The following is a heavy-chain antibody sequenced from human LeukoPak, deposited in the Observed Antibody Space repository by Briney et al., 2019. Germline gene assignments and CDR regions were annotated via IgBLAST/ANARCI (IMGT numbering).Heavy chain of an antibody. Sequence: SETLSLTCTVSGDSISNYYWSWIRQSPGKKLEWIGYMYNRGSTIYNPSLKSRVTISTDTSKNQFSLRLTSVTAADTAVYYCAKGGYTTCFDPWGQGTLVTVSS. J-gene: IGHJ5*02. CDR3: AKGGYTTCFDP. V-gene: IGHV4-59*01. CDR1: GDSISNYY. D-gene: IGHD2-15*01. CDR2: MYNRGST.